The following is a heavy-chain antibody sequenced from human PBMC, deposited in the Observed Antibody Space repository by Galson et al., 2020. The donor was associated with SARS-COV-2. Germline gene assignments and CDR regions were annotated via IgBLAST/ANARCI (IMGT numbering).Heavy chain of an antibody. D-gene: IGHD5-18*01. Sequence: ASVKVSCKASGHTFTGYYMHWVRQAPGQGLEWMGWINPNSGGTNYAQKFQGRVTMTRDTSISIAYMELSRLRSDDTAVYYCARDGTAMVTNGFDIWGQGTMVTVSS. CDR3: ARDGTAMVTNGFDI. V-gene: IGHV1-2*02. CDR2: INPNSGGT. J-gene: IGHJ3*02. CDR1: GHTFTGYY.